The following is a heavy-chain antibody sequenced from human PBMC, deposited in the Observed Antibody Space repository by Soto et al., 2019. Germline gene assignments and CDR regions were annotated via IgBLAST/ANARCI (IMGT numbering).Heavy chain of an antibody. V-gene: IGHV3-30-3*01. Sequence: PGGSLRLSCAASGFTFSSYAMHWVRQAPGKGLEWVAVISYDGSNKYYADSVRGRFTISRDNSKNTLYLQMNSLRAEDTAVYYCARVVVVVPAATPLVYYYGMDVWGQGTTVTVSS. CDR3: ARVVVVVPAATPLVYYYGMDV. CDR2: ISYDGSNK. CDR1: GFTFSSYA. D-gene: IGHD2-2*01. J-gene: IGHJ6*02.